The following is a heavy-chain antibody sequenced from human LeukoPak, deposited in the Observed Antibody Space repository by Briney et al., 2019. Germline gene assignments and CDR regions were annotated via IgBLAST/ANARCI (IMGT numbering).Heavy chain of an antibody. Sequence: GGSLRLSCAASGLTVSSNYMSWVRQAPGKGLEWVSVIYSGGSTYYADSVKGRFTISRHNSKNTLYLQMNSLRAEDTAVYYCLGGATPLWDYWGQGTLVTVSS. CDR3: LGGATPLWDY. J-gene: IGHJ4*02. CDR1: GLTVSSNY. V-gene: IGHV3-53*04. CDR2: IYSGGST. D-gene: IGHD1-26*01.